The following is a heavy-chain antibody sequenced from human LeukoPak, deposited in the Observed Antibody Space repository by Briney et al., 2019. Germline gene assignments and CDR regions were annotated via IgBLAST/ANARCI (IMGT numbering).Heavy chain of an antibody. D-gene: IGHD7-27*01. CDR3: ARGRGRWGSTLDY. J-gene: IGHJ4*02. CDR2: INHSGST. Sequence: PSETLSLTCAVYGGSFSGYYWSWIRQPPGKGLEWIGEINHSGSTNYNPSLKSRVTISVDTSKNQFSLKLSSVTAADTAVYYCARGRGRWGSTLDYWGQGTLVTVSS. CDR1: GGSFSGYY. V-gene: IGHV4-34*01.